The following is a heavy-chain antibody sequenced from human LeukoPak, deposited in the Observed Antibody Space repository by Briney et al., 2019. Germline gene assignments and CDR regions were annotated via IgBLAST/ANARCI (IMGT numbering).Heavy chain of an antibody. CDR3: ATQIGYSYGLF. CDR1: GYTLTELS. V-gene: IGHV1-24*01. D-gene: IGHD5-18*01. J-gene: IGHJ4*02. Sequence: ASVKVSCKVSGYTLTELSMHWVRQAPGKGLEWMGGFDPEDGETIYAQKFQGRVTVTEDTSTDTAYMELSSLRSEDTAVHYCATQIGYSYGLFWGQGTLVTVSS. CDR2: FDPEDGET.